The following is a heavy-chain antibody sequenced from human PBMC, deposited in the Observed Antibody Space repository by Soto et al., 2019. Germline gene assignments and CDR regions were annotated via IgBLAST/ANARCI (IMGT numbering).Heavy chain of an antibody. CDR1: GLAFSNYA. V-gene: IGHV3-23*01. Sequence: EVQLLESGGGLVQPGGSLRLSCAASGLAFSNYAVTWVRQAPGKGLEWVSGISGSGGITYYADSVKGRFTISRDNSKNTVYVQMNSLRVEDTAVYHCAKDPNGDYIGAFDYWGQGTLVTVSS. CDR2: ISGSGGIT. CDR3: AKDPNGDYIGAFDY. D-gene: IGHD4-17*01. J-gene: IGHJ4*02.